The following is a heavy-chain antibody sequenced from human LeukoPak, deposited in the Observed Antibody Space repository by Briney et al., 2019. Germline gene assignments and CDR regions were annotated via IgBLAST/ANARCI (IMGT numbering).Heavy chain of an antibody. CDR1: GLTFSPYS. V-gene: IGHV3-21*01. J-gene: IGHJ4*02. Sequence: PGGSLRLSCEASGLTFSPYSMNWVRQAPGKGLEWVASISGSSLYIYYAESVKGRFTISRDNAKNSLYLQMNSLRAEDTAVYYCARDPPYHDGGGYYYDYWGQGTLVTVSS. D-gene: IGHD3-22*01. CDR3: ARDPPYHDGGGYYYDY. CDR2: ISGSSLYI.